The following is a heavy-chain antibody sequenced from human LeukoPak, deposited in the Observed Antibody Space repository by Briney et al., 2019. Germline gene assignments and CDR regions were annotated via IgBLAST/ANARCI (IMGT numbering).Heavy chain of an antibody. CDR1: GFTFSNAW. CDR2: IKNKLDGGTT. V-gene: IGHV3-15*01. J-gene: IGHJ3*02. Sequence: GGSLRLSCAASGFTFSNAWMSWVRQAPGKGLEWVGLIKNKLDGGTTECAAPVKGRLTISRDDSKDTLYLEMNSLKTEDTAMYYCTEMNDRDAFRIWGQRTMVTVSS. CDR3: TEMNDRDAFRI. D-gene: IGHD5-24*01.